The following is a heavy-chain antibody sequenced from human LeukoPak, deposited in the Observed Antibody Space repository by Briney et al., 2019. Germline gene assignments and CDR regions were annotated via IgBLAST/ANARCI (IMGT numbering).Heavy chain of an antibody. CDR1: GGSINSYY. J-gene: IGHJ4*02. CDR3: ARLGSYFDY. CDR2: IYYSGSV. V-gene: IGHV4-59*08. Sequence: QSSETLSLTCTVSGGSINSYYWSWIRQPPGKGLEWIGYIYYSGSVNYNPSLKSRVTISVDTSKNQFSLKLSSVTAADTTVYYCARLGSYFDYWGQGTLVTVSS.